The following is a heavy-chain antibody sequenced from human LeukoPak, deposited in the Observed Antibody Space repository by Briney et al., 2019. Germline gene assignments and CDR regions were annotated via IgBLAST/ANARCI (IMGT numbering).Heavy chain of an antibody. CDR1: GGSITSNYHY. CDR2: IYHGGPT. J-gene: IGHJ4*02. D-gene: IGHD3-22*01. V-gene: IGHV4-39*01. CDR3: ARLLGSSYYSFDS. Sequence: SETLSLTCTVSGGSITSNYHYWGWILQPPGRGLEWMGNIYHGGPTYYSPSLQSRITISVDTSKNQFYVKLRSVTAADTAVYYCARLLGSSYYSFDSWGQGTLVTVSS.